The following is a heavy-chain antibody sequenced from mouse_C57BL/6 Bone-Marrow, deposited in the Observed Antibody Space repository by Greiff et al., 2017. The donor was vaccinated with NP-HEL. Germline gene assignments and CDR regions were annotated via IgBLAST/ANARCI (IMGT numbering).Heavy chain of an antibody. V-gene: IGHV2-6*01. D-gene: IGHD1-1*01. CDR3: ASTYGSSSAWFAY. CDR1: GFSLTSYG. J-gene: IGHJ3*01. Sequence: VMLVESGPGLVAPSQSLSITCTVSGFSLTSYGVDWVRQSPGKGLEWLGVIWGVGSTNYNSALKSRLSISKDNSKSQVFLKMNSLQTDDTAMYYCASTYGSSSAWFAYWGQGTLVTVSA. CDR2: IWGVGST.